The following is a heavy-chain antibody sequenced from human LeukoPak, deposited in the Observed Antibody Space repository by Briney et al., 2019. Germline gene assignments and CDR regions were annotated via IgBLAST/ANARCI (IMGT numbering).Heavy chain of an antibody. CDR2: IDCSGVT. D-gene: IGHD3-22*01. J-gene: IGHJ4*02. Sequence: SETLSLTCTVSGGSISSSSYYWGWIRQPPGKGLEWVGSIDCSGVTYYNPSLKSRVTISVDTSKNQFSLKLNSVTAADTAVYYCARLKDYDSSGQIWGYYFDYWGQGTLVTVSS. CDR3: ARLKDYDSSGQIWGYYFDY. CDR1: GGSISSSSYY. V-gene: IGHV4-39*01.